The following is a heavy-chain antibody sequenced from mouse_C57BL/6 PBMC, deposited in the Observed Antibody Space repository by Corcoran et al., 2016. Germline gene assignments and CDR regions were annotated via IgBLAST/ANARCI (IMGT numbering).Heavy chain of an antibody. D-gene: IGHD2-5*01. CDR2: MNIYSGVP. J-gene: IGHJ1*03. CDR1: GYTFTTYG. CDR3: ARDSNWYFDV. V-gene: IGHV9-3*01. Sequence: QIQLVQSGPELKKPGETVKISCKASGYTFTTYGMSWMKQAPGKGLKWMGWMNIYSGVPTYADDFKGRFALSLETSASPAYLEINNLKSEDTATYFCARDSNWYFDVWGIGTTVTVSS.